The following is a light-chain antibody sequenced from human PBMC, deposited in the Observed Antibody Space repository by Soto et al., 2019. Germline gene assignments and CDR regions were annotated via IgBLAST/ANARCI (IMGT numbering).Light chain of an antibody. Sequence: DIQMTQSQSSLSASVGDRDTITCQASQSITTYFNWYQQKPGKXPKXXIYHTSSLPTGVPSRFSGSESGTEFTLNIGSVKPEDVATDYGQQTYSAPLTFVGGTKVDI. V-gene: IGKV1-39*01. CDR3: QQTYSAPLT. CDR2: HTS. J-gene: IGKJ4*01. CDR1: QSITTY.